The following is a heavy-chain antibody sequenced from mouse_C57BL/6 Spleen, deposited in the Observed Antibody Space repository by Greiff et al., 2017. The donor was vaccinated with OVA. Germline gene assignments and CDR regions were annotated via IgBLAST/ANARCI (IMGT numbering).Heavy chain of an antibody. CDR1: GYTFTSYD. CDR2: IYPRAGST. J-gene: IGHJ1*03. D-gene: IGHD1-1*01. Sequence: QVQLQQSGPELVKPGASVKLSCKASGYTFTSYDINWVKQRPGQGLEWIGWIYPRAGSTKYNEKFKGKATLTVDTSSSTAYMELHSLTSEDSAVYCCARYYGSSWYFDVWGTGTTVTVSS. CDR3: ARYYGSSWYFDV. V-gene: IGHV1-85*01.